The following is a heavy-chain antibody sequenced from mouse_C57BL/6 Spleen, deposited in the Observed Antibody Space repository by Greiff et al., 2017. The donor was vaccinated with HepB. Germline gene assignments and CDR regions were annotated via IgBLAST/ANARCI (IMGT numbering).Heavy chain of an antibody. J-gene: IGHJ2*01. CDR3: ARAGVLRGYFDY. CDR2: ISDGGSYT. V-gene: IGHV5-4*01. Sequence: LVESGGGLVKPGGSLKLSCSASGFTFSSYAMSWVRQTPEKRLEWVATISDGGSYTYYPDNVKGRFTISRDNAKNNLYLQMSHLKSEDTAMYYCARAGVLRGYFDYWGQGTTLTVSS. CDR1: GFTFSSYA. D-gene: IGHD1-1*01.